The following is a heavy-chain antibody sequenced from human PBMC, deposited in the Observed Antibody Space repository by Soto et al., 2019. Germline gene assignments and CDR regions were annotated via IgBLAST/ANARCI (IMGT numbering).Heavy chain of an antibody. D-gene: IGHD5-12*01. V-gene: IGHV3-23*01. CDR1: GFTFSSFA. Sequence: TGGSLRLSCAASGFTFSSFAMSWVRQAPGKGLEWVSAISGSGGSTYYADSVKGRFTISRDNSKNTLYLQMNSLRAEDTAVYYCAKDWTWIKPHFDYWGQGTPVTVSS. CDR3: AKDWTWIKPHFDY. CDR2: ISGSGGST. J-gene: IGHJ4*02.